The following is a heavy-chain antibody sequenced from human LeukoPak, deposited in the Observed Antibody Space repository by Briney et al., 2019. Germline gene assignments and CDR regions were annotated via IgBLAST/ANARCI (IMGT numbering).Heavy chain of an antibody. D-gene: IGHD4-11*01. V-gene: IGHV3-74*01. CDR1: GFTFSYFW. CDR2: INTDGSYS. Sequence: GGSLRLSCEASGFTFSYFWMHWFRQTPGKGLVWVSCINTDGSYSTYADSVKGRFTISRDNVRNTLYLQMNSLRAEDSAVYYCARDFDSPRASDYWGQGISVTVSS. CDR3: ARDFDSPRASDY. J-gene: IGHJ4*02.